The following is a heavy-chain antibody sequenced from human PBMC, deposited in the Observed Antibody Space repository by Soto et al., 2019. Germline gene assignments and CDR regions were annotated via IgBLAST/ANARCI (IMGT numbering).Heavy chain of an antibody. D-gene: IGHD6-13*01. Sequence: EVQLVESGGGLVQPGGSLRLSCAASGFTLSSYNMNWVRQAPGKVLEWGSYISGSRDTIYYPDSVKGRFTISRDNVKNSLYLQRDSLRDEGTAVYYCARDPGGSTWFVGIYDYFGVDVWGQGTTVTVSS. V-gene: IGHV3-48*02. J-gene: IGHJ6*02. CDR2: ISGSRDTI. CDR1: GFTLSSYN. CDR3: ARDPGGSTWFVGIYDYFGVDV.